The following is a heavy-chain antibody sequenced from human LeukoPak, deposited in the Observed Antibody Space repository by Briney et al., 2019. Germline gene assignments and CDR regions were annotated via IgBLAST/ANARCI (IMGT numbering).Heavy chain of an antibody. CDR2: IIPILAIA. J-gene: IGHJ4*02. V-gene: IGHV1-69*02. Sequence: SMKVSCKASGGTFSSYTISWVRQAPGQGLEWTGRIIPILAIANYAQKFQGRVTITADKSTSTAYMELSSLRSEDTAVYYCARGYCSGGSCYSLDYWGQGTLVTVSS. CDR1: GGTFSSYT. CDR3: ARGYCSGGSCYSLDY. D-gene: IGHD2-15*01.